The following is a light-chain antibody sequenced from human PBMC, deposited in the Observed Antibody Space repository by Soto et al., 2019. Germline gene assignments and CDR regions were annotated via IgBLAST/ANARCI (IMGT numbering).Light chain of an antibody. V-gene: IGLV2-14*01. J-gene: IGLJ2*01. Sequence: QSALTQPASVSGSPGQSITISCTGTSSDVGGYDYVSWYQQHPGKAPKLMIYEVRNRPSGVSNRFSSSKSGNTASLTISGLQAEDEADYYCNSFTNSNLVVFGGGTKLTVL. CDR2: EVR. CDR3: NSFTNSNLVV. CDR1: SSDVGGYDY.